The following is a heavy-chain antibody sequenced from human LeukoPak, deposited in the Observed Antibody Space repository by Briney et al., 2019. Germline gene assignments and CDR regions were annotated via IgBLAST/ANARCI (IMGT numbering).Heavy chain of an antibody. D-gene: IGHD5-12*01. V-gene: IGHV4-59*01. CDR3: ARDGYSGSDAL. Sequence: SSETLSLTCTVSGGSINGYYWSWVRQSPEKGLESIGFIYSTGSTSYNPSLRSRVTISVDTSQNQFYLKLSSVTAADTAVYYCARDGYSGSDALWGQGTLVTVSS. CDR1: GGSINGYY. J-gene: IGHJ4*02. CDR2: IYSTGST.